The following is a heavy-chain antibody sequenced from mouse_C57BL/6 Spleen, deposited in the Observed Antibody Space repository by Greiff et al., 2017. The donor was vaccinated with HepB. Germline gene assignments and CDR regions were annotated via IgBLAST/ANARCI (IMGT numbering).Heavy chain of an antibody. J-gene: IGHJ4*01. CDR3: ARVATCAMDY. CDR1: GYTFTSYW. CDR2: IDPSDSYT. D-gene: IGHD1-1*01. Sequence: QVQLQQPGAELVMPGASVKLSCKASGYTFTSYWMHWVKQRPGQGLEWIGEIDPSDSYTNYNQKFKGKSTLTVDKSSSTAYMQLSSLTSEDSAVYYCARVATCAMDYWGQGTSVTVSS. V-gene: IGHV1-69*01.